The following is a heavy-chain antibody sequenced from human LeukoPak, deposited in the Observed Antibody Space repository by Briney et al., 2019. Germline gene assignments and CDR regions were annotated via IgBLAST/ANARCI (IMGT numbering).Heavy chain of an antibody. CDR3: ARDRGSGSYDYDAFDI. CDR2: ISYDGSNK. Sequence: PGGSLRLSCAASGFTFSSYAMHWVRQAPGKGLEWVAVISYDGSNKYYADSVKGRFTISRDNSKNTLYLQMNSLRAEDTAVYYCARDRGSGSYDYDAFDIWGQGTMVTVSS. V-gene: IGHV3-30-3*01. J-gene: IGHJ3*02. D-gene: IGHD3-10*01. CDR1: GFTFSSYA.